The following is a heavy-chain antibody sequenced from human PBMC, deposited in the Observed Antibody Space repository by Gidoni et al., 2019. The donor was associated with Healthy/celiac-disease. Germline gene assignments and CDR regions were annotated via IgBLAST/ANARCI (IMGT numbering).Heavy chain of an antibody. CDR2: IYYSGST. CDR3: ARADTLMATIDWFDP. Sequence: QLQLQESGPGLVKPSETLSLTCTVSGGSISSSSYYWGWIRQPPGKGLEWIGSIYYSGSTYYNPSLKSRVTISVDTSKNQFSLKLSSVTAADTAVYYCARADTLMATIDWFDPWGQGTLVTVSS. D-gene: IGHD5-12*01. V-gene: IGHV4-39*01. J-gene: IGHJ5*02. CDR1: GGSISSSSYY.